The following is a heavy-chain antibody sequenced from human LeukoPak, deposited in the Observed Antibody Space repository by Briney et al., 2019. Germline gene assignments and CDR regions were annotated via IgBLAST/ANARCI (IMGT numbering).Heavy chain of an antibody. CDR2: INHNGNVN. V-gene: IGHV3-7*03. Sequence: GGSLRLSCAASGFTFSNYAIHWVRQAPGKGLEWVASINHNGNVNYYVDSVKGRFTISRDNAKNSLYLQMSNLRAEDTAVYFCARGGGLDVWGQGATVTVSS. CDR3: ARGGGLDV. J-gene: IGHJ6*02. D-gene: IGHD3-16*01. CDR1: GFTFSNYA.